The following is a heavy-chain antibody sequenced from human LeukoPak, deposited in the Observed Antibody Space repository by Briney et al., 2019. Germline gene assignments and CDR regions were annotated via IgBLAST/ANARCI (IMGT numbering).Heavy chain of an antibody. V-gene: IGHV3-21*01. J-gene: IGHJ4*02. Sequence: GESLRLSCAASGFTFSSYTMNWVRQAPGKGLEWVSSISSGSSYIYYADSVKGRFTISRDNAKNSLYLQMNSLSAEDTAVYYCATTPAGWGQGTLVTVSS. CDR3: ATTPAG. CDR2: ISSGSSYI. CDR1: GFTFSSYT.